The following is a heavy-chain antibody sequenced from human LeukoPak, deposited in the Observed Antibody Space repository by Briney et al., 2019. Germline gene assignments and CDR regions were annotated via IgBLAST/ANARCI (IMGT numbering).Heavy chain of an antibody. CDR3: ARDTILEDAFDI. CDR1: GFTFSSYS. D-gene: IGHD3-3*01. J-gene: IGHJ3*02. V-gene: IGHV3-48*01. Sequence: GGSLRLSCAASGFTFSSYSMNWVRQAPGKGLEWVSYISSSSSTIYYADSVKGRFTISRDNAKNSLYPQMNSLRAEDTAVYYCARDTILEDAFDIWGQGTMVTVSS. CDR2: ISSSSSTI.